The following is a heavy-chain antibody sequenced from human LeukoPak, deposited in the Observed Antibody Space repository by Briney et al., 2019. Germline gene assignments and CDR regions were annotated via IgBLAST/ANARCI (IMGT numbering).Heavy chain of an antibody. CDR2: IKSKTDGGTT. Sequence: PGGSLRLSCAASGFTFSGYSMSWVRQAPGKGLEWVGRIKSKTDGGTTDYAAPVKGRFTISRDDSKNTLYLQMNSLKTEDTAVYYCTTEYYDFWSGYFDAFDIWGQGTMVTVSS. J-gene: IGHJ3*02. D-gene: IGHD3-3*01. CDR1: GFTFSGYS. V-gene: IGHV3-15*01. CDR3: TTEYYDFWSGYFDAFDI.